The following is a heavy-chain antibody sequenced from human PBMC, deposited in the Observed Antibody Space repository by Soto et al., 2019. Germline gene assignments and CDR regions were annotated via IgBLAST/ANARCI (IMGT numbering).Heavy chain of an antibody. Sequence: SETLSLTCDVYGGSFSGYYWSWIRQPPGKGLEWIGEINHSGSTNYNPSLKSRVTISGDTSKNQFSLKLSSVTAADTAVYYCARGLGITRVRGVTRPFDYWGQGTLVT. J-gene: IGHJ4*02. CDR2: INHSGST. D-gene: IGHD3-10*01. V-gene: IGHV4-34*01. CDR3: ARGLGITRVRGVTRPFDY. CDR1: GGSFSGYY.